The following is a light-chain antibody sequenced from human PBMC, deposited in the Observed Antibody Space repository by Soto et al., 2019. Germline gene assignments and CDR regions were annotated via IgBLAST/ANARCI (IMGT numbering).Light chain of an antibody. J-gene: IGKJ4*01. Sequence: DIQMTQSPSSLSASVGDRVTITCRASQSIITYLNWYRQKPGKAPKLLIYTASSLESGVPTRFSGSGSGTDFTLTISSLQPEDFAIYYCQQSYSSPLTLAGGTNVDIK. CDR3: QQSYSSPLT. CDR1: QSIITY. V-gene: IGKV1-39*01. CDR2: TAS.